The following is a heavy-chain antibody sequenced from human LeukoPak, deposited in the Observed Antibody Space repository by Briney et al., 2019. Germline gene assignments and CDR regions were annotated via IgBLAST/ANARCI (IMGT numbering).Heavy chain of an antibody. J-gene: IGHJ4*02. CDR2: IYSDGNT. CDR1: GGSISSSDHN. Sequence: SETLPLTCSVSGGSISSSDHNWGWIRQPPGKGLEWIGNIYSDGNTYFNPSLKSRVTISVDTSKNQFSLKLNSVTAADTAVYFCARRTLGLAFDFWGQGALVTVSS. V-gene: IGHV4-39*01. D-gene: IGHD1-7*01. CDR3: ARRTLGLAFDF.